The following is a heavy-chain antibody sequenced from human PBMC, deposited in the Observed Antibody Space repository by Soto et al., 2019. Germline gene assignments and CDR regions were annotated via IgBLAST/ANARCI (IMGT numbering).Heavy chain of an antibody. Sequence: PGGSLRLSCTASGFTFGDYAMSWFRQAPGKGLEWVGFIRSKAYGGTTEYAASVKGRFTISRDDSKSIAYLQMNSLKTEDTAVYYCTRDTITYSPYYYHAMDVWGQGTTVTVS. J-gene: IGHJ6*02. CDR3: TRDTITYSPYYYHAMDV. CDR1: GFTFGDYA. CDR2: IRSKAYGGTT. D-gene: IGHD2-15*01. V-gene: IGHV3-49*03.